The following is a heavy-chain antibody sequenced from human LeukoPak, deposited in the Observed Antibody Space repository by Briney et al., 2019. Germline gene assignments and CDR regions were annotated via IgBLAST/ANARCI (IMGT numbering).Heavy chain of an antibody. Sequence: SGGSLRLSCAASGFTFSSYAMSWVRQAPGKGLEWVSAISGSGGSTYYADSAKGRFTISRDNSKNTLYLQMNSLRAEDTAVYYCAKDVCTSPRCPLYFDSWGQGTLVTVSS. CDR1: GFTFSSYA. J-gene: IGHJ4*02. D-gene: IGHD2-8*01. CDR2: ISGSGGST. V-gene: IGHV3-23*01. CDR3: AKDVCTSPRCPLYFDS.